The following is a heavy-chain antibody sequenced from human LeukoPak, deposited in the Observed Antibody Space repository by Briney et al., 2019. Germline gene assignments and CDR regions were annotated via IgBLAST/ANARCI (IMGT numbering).Heavy chain of an antibody. CDR2: ISTRGNTI. CDR3: ARDLGYCSGGSCYGY. CDR1: GFTFSNAW. D-gene: IGHD2-15*01. Sequence: GGSLRLSCAASGFTFSNAWMSWVRQAPGKGLEWLSYISTRGNTIYYADSVKGRFTISRDNAKNSLYLQMNSLRAEDTAIYYCARDLGYCSGGSCYGYWGQGTLVTVSS. V-gene: IGHV3-11*04. J-gene: IGHJ4*02.